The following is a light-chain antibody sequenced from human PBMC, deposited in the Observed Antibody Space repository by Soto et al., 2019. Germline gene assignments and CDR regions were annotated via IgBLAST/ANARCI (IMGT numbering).Light chain of an antibody. V-gene: IGKV3D-15*01. J-gene: IGKJ5*01. CDR1: QSVGTN. Sequence: IVMTQSPATLSVSPGEPATLSCRASQSVGTNLAWYQQKPGRAPRLLIYGASSRATGIPDRFSGSGSGTDFTLTISSLQAEDVAVYYCQQYHSDPITFGQGTRLEIK. CDR3: QQYHSDPIT. CDR2: GAS.